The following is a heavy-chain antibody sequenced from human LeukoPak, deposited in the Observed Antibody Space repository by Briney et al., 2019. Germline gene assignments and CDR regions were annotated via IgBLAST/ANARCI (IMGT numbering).Heavy chain of an antibody. CDR2: IKQDGSEK. CDR1: GFTFSSYW. V-gene: IGHV3-7*01. J-gene: IGHJ6*03. CDR3: ARDVGLTYYDILTGQDIYYYDYMDV. D-gene: IGHD3-9*01. Sequence: GGSLRLSCAASGFTFSSYWMSWVRQAPGKGLEWVADIKQDGSEKYYVDSVKGRFTISRDNAKNSLYLQMNSLRAEDTAVYYCARDVGLTYYDILTGQDIYYYDYMDVWGKGTTVTVSS.